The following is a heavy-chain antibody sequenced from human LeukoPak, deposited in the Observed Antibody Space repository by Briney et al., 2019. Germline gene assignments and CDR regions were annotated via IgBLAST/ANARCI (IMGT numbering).Heavy chain of an antibody. CDR1: GGPISGSSYY. J-gene: IGHJ4*02. CDR3: ARLRGAMAPVTSDFDY. Sequence: SSETLSPTCTVPGGPISGSSYYWAWVRQPPGKGLEWVGSGFYSGSAYSNPSLKSRVTISVDTSRNQFSLNLSSVTAADTAVYYCARLRGAMAPVTSDFDYWGQGTLVTVSS. CDR2: GFYSGSA. V-gene: IGHV4-39*01. D-gene: IGHD4-17*01.